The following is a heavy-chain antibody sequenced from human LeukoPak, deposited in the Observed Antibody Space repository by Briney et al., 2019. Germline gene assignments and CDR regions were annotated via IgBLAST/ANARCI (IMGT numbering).Heavy chain of an antibody. CDR1: GGSISSGDYY. CDR3: ARARDWSAGSWFDP. V-gene: IGHV4-30-4*01. CDR2: IYYSGST. Sequence: PSETLSLTCTVSGGSISSGDYYWSWIRQPPGKGLEWIGYIYYSGSTYYNPSLKSRVTISVDTSKNQFSLKLSSVTAADTAVYYCARARDWSAGSWFDPWGQGILVTVSS. D-gene: IGHD3/OR15-3a*01. J-gene: IGHJ5*02.